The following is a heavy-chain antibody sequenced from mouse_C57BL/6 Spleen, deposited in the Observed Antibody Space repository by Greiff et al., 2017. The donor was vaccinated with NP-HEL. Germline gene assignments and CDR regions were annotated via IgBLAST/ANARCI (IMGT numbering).Heavy chain of an antibody. CDR3: ARGGYDYGGNWYFDV. D-gene: IGHD2-4*01. CDR1: GYSITSGYY. J-gene: IGHJ1*03. CDR2: ISYDGSN. Sequence: EVKLQESGPGLVKPSQSLSLTCSVTGYSITSGYYWNWIRQFPGNKLEWMGYISYDGSNNYNPSLKNRISITRDTSKNQFFLKLNSVTTEDTATYYCARGGYDYGGNWYFDVWGTGTTVTVSS. V-gene: IGHV3-6*01.